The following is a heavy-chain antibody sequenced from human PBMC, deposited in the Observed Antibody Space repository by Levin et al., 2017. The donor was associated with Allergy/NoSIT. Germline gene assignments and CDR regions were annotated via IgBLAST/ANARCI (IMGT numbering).Heavy chain of an antibody. D-gene: IGHD2-2*02. Sequence: SETLSLTCTVSGGSISSYYWSWIRQPAGKGLEWIGRIYTSGSTNYNPSLKSRVTMSVDTSKNQFSLKLSSVTAADTAVYYCARDCVGGSTSGDTHSWFDPWGQGTLVTVSS. V-gene: IGHV4-4*07. J-gene: IGHJ5*02. CDR1: GGSISSYY. CDR3: ARDCVGGSTSGDTHSWFDP. CDR2: IYTSGST.